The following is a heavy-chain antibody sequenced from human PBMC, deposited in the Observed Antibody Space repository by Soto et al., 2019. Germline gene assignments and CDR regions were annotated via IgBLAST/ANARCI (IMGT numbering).Heavy chain of an antibody. D-gene: IGHD6-6*01. Sequence: EVQLVESGGGLVKPGGSLRLSCAASGFTFSNAWMNWVRQAPGKGLEWVGRIKSKTDGGTTDYAAPVKGRFTISRDDSKNTLYLQKNSLKTEATAVYYCTTVRPRKHHHSSSSPRDYWGLGTLVSVTA. J-gene: IGHJ4*02. CDR1: GFTFSNAW. CDR3: TTVRPRKHHHSSSSPRDY. V-gene: IGHV3-15*07. CDR2: IKSKTDGGTT.